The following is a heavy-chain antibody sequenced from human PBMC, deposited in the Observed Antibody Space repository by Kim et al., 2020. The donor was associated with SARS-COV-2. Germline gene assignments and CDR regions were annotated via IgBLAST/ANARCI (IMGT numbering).Heavy chain of an antibody. CDR2: ISYDGSNK. J-gene: IGHJ4*02. CDR3: ARGRGGSYLSAFDY. Sequence: GGSLRLSCAASGFTFSSYAMHWVRQAPGKGLEWVAVISYDGSNKYYADSVKGRFTISRDNSKNTLYLQMNSLRAEDTAVYYCARGRGGSYLSAFDYWGQGTLVTVSS. D-gene: IGHD1-26*01. CDR1: GFTFSSYA. V-gene: IGHV3-30*04.